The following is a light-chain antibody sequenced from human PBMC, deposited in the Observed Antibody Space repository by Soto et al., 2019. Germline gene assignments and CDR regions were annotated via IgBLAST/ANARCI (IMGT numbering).Light chain of an antibody. V-gene: IGKV1-5*01. Sequence: DIQMTQSPSTLSASVGDRVTITCRASQNINRWLAWYQQKPGKAPKVLIYDVSTLESGVPSRFSGTGSETDFTLNISRLQPDDSATYYCQQYNTFWTFGQGTKVDIX. CDR1: QNINRW. CDR3: QQYNTFWT. CDR2: DVS. J-gene: IGKJ1*01.